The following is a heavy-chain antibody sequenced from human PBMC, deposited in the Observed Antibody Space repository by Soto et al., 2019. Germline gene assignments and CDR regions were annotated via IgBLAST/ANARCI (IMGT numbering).Heavy chain of an antibody. CDR2: MNAKSGDT. Sequence: QAHLEQSGAEVKRPRASVKVSCKASVYTFSDFDINWLRQASGQGPEWMGWMNAKSGDTFFAQRFQGKFNMTWDTSLSTAYMEVGSLTSDDTDMYYCARGNPFNYAGFDVWGQGTTVAVSS. CDR1: VYTFSDFD. CDR3: ARGNPFNYAGFDV. J-gene: IGHJ6*02. D-gene: IGHD3-16*01. V-gene: IGHV1-8*01.